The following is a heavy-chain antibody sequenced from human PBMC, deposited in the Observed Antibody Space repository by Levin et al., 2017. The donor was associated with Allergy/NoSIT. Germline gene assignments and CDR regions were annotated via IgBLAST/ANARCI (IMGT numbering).Heavy chain of an antibody. CDR2: INPNSGGT. J-gene: IGHJ4*03. CDR3: ARDATPTDYYYDSSGYSNDY. Sequence: ASVKVSCKASGYTFTGYYMHWVRQAPGQGLEWMGWINPNSGGTNYAQKFQGRVTMTRDTSISTAYMELSRLRSDDTAVYYCARDATPTDYYYDSSGYSNDYWGQGTTVTVSS. CDR1: GYTFTGYY. D-gene: IGHD3-22*01. V-gene: IGHV1-2*02.